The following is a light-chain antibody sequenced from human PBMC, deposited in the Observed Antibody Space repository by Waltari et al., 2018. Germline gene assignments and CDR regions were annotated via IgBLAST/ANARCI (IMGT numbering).Light chain of an antibody. CDR3: QHYVRLPAT. Sequence: ELVLTQSPGTLSLSPGARATLSCRASQSVGRSLAWYQQKPGQAPRLPIYGASNRAPGIPDRFSGSGSGTDFSLTISRLEPEDFGLYSCQHYVRLPATFGQGTKVEIK. CDR1: QSVGRS. CDR2: GAS. V-gene: IGKV3-20*01. J-gene: IGKJ1*01.